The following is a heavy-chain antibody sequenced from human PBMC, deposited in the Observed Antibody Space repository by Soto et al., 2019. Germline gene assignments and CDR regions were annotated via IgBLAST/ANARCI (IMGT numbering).Heavy chain of an antibody. CDR2: VDPEDGET. D-gene: IGHD3-3*01. CDR1: GYTFTDYY. Sequence: EVQLVQSGAEVKKPGATVKISCKVSGYTFTDYYMHWVQQAPGKGLEWMGLVDPEDGETIYAEKLQGRVTITAKTSTETAYMALSSLRSEDTAVYYCATVPQNYDFWSGYSAIDYWGQGTLVTVSS. CDR3: ATVPQNYDFWSGYSAIDY. J-gene: IGHJ4*02. V-gene: IGHV1-69-2*01.